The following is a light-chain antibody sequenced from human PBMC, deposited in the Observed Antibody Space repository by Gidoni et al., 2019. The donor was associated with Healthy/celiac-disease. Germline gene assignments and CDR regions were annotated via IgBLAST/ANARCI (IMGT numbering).Light chain of an antibody. CDR2: DVS. CDR3: CSYAGSFYV. J-gene: IGLJ1*01. Sequence: QSALPQPRSVSGSPGQSVTISCTGTSSDVGGYNYVSWYQQHPGKAPKLMIYDVSKRPSGVPDRVSGSKSGNTASLTISGLQAEDEADYYCCSYAGSFYVFGTGTKVTVL. V-gene: IGLV2-11*01. CDR1: SSDVGGYNY.